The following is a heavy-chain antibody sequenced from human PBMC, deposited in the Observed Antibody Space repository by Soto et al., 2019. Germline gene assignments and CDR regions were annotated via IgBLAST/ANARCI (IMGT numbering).Heavy chain of an antibody. CDR3: ARHPFSDYYDSSGYYPHFDY. D-gene: IGHD3-22*01. Sequence: ASVKVSCKASGYTFTSYGISWVRQAPGQGLEWMGWISAYNGNTNYAQKLQGRVTMTTDTSTSTAYMELRSLRSDDTAVYYCARHPFSDYYDSSGYYPHFDYWGQGTLVTVS. CDR2: ISAYNGNT. V-gene: IGHV1-18*01. J-gene: IGHJ4*02. CDR1: GYTFTSYG.